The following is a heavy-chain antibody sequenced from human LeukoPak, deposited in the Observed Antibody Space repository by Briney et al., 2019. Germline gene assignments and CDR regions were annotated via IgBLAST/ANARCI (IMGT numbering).Heavy chain of an antibody. Sequence: KPSETLSLTCTVSGGSISSSSYYWRWIRQPPGKGLEWIGSIYYSGSTYYNPSLKSRVTISVDTSKNQFSLKLSSVTAADTAVYYCARHPYGGGLDYWGQGTLVTVSS. V-gene: IGHV4-39*01. D-gene: IGHD4-23*01. CDR1: GGSISSSSYY. CDR2: IYYSGST. J-gene: IGHJ4*02. CDR3: ARHPYGGGLDY.